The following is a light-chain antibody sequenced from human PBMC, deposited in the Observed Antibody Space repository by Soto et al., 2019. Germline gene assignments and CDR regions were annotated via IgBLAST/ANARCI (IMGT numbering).Light chain of an antibody. V-gene: IGKV1-39*01. CDR1: QSISDY. Sequence: DIKMTQSPSSLSASVGDRVTITCRANQSISDYLNWYQQKPGKAPKFLIYASSSLQSGVPSRFRGSGSGTDFTLTIRSLQPEDFATYYCQQSYSTPTITFGQGTRLEIK. CDR2: ASS. CDR3: QQSYSTPTIT. J-gene: IGKJ5*01.